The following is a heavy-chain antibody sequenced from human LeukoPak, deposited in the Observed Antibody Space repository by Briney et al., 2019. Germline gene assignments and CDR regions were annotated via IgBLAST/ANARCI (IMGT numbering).Heavy chain of an antibody. CDR1: GGSISSYY. Sequence: SETLSLTCTVSGGSISSYYWSWIRQPAGKGLEWIGRIYTSGSTNYNPSLKSRVTMSVDTSKNQFSLKLSSVTAADTAVYYCARDSTARGVIRYNWFDPWGQGTLVTVSS. CDR3: ARDSTARGVIRYNWFDP. V-gene: IGHV4-4*07. J-gene: IGHJ5*02. D-gene: IGHD3-10*01. CDR2: IYTSGST.